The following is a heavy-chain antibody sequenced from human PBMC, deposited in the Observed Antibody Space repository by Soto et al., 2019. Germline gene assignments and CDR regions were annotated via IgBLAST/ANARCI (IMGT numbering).Heavy chain of an antibody. CDR2: ISGGGSTI. CDR1: GFTFRTYA. J-gene: IGHJ6*03. CDR3: ARASGGAHMDV. Sequence: EVQLLESGGGLVQPGGSLRLSCAASGFTFRTYAMRWVRQAPGKGLDWVSAISGGGSTIYYADSVQGRFTISRDNSKKMVYLQMDSLRAEDTAIYYCARASGGAHMDVWGKGTTVIVSS. D-gene: IGHD1-26*01. V-gene: IGHV3-23*01.